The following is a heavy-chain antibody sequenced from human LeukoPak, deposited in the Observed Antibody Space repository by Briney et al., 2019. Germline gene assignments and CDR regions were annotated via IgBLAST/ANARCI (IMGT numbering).Heavy chain of an antibody. Sequence: PSETLSLTCTVSGGSISSYYWSWIRQPPGKGLEWIGYIYYSGSTNYNPSLKSRVTISVDTSKNQFSLKLSSVTAADTAVYYCARGKAQWLVQGISIFDYWGQGTLVTVSS. V-gene: IGHV4-59*01. D-gene: IGHD6-19*01. CDR3: ARGKAQWLVQGISIFDY. CDR2: IYYSGST. J-gene: IGHJ4*02. CDR1: GGSISSYY.